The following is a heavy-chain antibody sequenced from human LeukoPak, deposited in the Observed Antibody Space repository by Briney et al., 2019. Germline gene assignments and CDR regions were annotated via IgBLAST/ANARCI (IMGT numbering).Heavy chain of an antibody. Sequence: GASVKVSCKASGYTFTSYDINWVRQATGQGLEWMGWMNPNSGNTGYAQKFQGRVTITRNTSISAAYMELSSLRSEDTAVYYCARRTSSPYYDSSGYMFDYWGQGTLVTVSS. CDR3: ARRTSSPYYDSSGYMFDY. V-gene: IGHV1-8*03. CDR2: MNPNSGNT. D-gene: IGHD3-22*01. CDR1: GYTFTSYD. J-gene: IGHJ4*02.